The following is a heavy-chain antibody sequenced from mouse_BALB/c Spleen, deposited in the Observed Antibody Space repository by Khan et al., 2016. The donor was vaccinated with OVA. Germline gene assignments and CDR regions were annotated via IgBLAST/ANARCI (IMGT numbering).Heavy chain of an antibody. Sequence: VQLKESGPDLVKPSQSLSLTCTVTGYSITSGYSWHWIRQFPGNKLEWMGYIHYSGSTNYNPSLKSRISITRNTSKNQFFLQLNSVTTEETATYYCARSGTTVVAYWYFDVWGAGTTVTVSS. J-gene: IGHJ1*01. CDR1: GYSITSGYS. CDR2: IHYSGST. V-gene: IGHV3-1*02. D-gene: IGHD1-1*01. CDR3: ARSGTTVVAYWYFDV.